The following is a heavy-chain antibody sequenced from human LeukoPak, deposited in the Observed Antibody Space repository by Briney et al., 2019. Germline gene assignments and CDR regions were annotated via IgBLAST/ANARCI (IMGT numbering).Heavy chain of an antibody. CDR1: GFSFSTYS. CDR2: ISSSSSYI. D-gene: IGHD1-26*01. CDR3: ARVGATGIDY. V-gene: IGHV3-21*01. J-gene: IGHJ4*02. Sequence: PGGSLRLSCAVSGFSFSTYSMNWVRQAPGKGLEWVSSISSSSSYIYYADSVKGRFTISRDNAKNSLYLQMNSLRAEDTAVYYCARVGATGIDYWGQGTLVTVSS.